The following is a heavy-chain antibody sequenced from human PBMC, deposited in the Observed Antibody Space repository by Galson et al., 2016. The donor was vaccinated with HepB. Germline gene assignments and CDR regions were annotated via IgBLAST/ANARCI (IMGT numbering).Heavy chain of an antibody. CDR1: GGSISSGDYY. CDR2: IPYSGST. J-gene: IGHJ4*02. Sequence: TLSLTCTVSGGSISSGDYYWSWIRQPPGKGLEWIGYIPYSGSTYYNPSLKSRVTISVDTSKNQFSLNLSSVTAADTALYYWARENGYYGSGTYSGYFDYWGQGTLVTVSS. CDR3: ARENGYYGSGTYSGYFDY. D-gene: IGHD3-10*01. V-gene: IGHV4-30-4*01.